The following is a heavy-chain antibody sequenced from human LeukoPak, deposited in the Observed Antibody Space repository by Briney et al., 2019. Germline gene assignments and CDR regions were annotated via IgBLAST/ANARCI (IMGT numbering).Heavy chain of an antibody. CDR3: ARVTPTRFDY. J-gene: IGHJ4*02. CDR1: GFTFSSYG. Sequence: PGGSLRLSCAASGFTFSSYGMHWVRQAPGKGLEWVAFIRYDGSNKYYADSVKGRFTISRDNSKNTLYLQMNSLRAEDTAVYYCARVTPTRFDYWGQGTLVTVSS. CDR2: IRYDGSNK. V-gene: IGHV3-30*02.